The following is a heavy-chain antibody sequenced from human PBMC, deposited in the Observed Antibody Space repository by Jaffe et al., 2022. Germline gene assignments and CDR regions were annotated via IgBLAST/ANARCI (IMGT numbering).Heavy chain of an antibody. V-gene: IGHV3-23*01. CDR2: ISGSGGST. CDR3: AKLRPERVLLWFREMYYFDY. J-gene: IGHJ4*02. CDR1: GFTFSSYA. Sequence: EVQLLESGGGLVQPGGSLRLSCAASGFTFSSYAMSWVRQAPGKGLEWVSAISGSGGSTYYADSVKGRFTISRDNSKNTLYLQMNSLRAEDTAVYYCAKLRPERVLLWFREMYYFDYWGQGTLVTVSS. D-gene: IGHD3-10*01.